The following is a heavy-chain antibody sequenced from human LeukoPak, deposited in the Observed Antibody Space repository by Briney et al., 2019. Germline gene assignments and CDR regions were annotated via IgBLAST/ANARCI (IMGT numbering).Heavy chain of an antibody. V-gene: IGHV1-69*05. Sequence: ASVRVSCKASGGTFSSHGMSWVRQAPGQGLEWVGGIIPVFGAANYAQKFRGRVTITTDESTSTAYMVLSSLRSEDTALYYCARRWPHSSGYYLFDYWGQGTLVTVSS. D-gene: IGHD3-22*01. CDR3: ARRWPHSSGYYLFDY. CDR1: GGTFSSHG. J-gene: IGHJ4*02. CDR2: IIPVFGAA.